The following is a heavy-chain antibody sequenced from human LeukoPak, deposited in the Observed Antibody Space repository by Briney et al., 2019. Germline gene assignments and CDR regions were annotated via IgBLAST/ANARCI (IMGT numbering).Heavy chain of an antibody. CDR1: GYSFTSYW. J-gene: IGHJ4*02. D-gene: IGHD2-15*01. CDR3: ARDSSICSGGSCYSGGIDY. V-gene: IGHV5-51*01. Sequence: GESLKISCKGSGYSFTSYWIGWVRQMPGKGLEWMGIIYPGDSDTRYSPSFQGQVTTSADKSISTAYLQWSSLKASDTAMYYCARDSSICSGGSCYSGGIDYWGQGTLVTVSS. CDR2: IYPGDSDT.